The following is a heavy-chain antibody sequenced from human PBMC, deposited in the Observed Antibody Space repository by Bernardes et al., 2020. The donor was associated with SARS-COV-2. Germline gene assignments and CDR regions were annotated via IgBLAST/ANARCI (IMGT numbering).Heavy chain of an antibody. CDR3: AKGGWELLGGELDAFDY. Sequence: GGSLRLSCAASGFTFSSYWMHWVRQVPGKGLVWVSRINSDGSSTSYADSVKGRFTISRDNAKNTLYRQMNSLRAEDTAVYYCAKGGWELLGGELDAFDYWGQGTLVTVSS. CDR2: INSDGSST. CDR1: GFTFSSYW. D-gene: IGHD1-26*01. J-gene: IGHJ4*02. V-gene: IGHV3-74*01.